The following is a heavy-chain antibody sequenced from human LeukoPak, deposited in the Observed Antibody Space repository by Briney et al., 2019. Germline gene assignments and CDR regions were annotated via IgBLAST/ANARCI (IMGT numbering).Heavy chain of an antibody. CDR1: GGSFSGYY. Sequence: SETLSLTCAVYGGSFSGYYWSWIRQPPGKGLEWIGEINHSGSTNYNPSLKSRVTISVDTSKNQFSLKLSSVTAADTAVYYCARAALGDSSGYYWSYAFDIWGQGTMATVSS. D-gene: IGHD3-22*01. J-gene: IGHJ3*02. CDR3: ARAALGDSSGYYWSYAFDI. V-gene: IGHV4-34*01. CDR2: INHSGST.